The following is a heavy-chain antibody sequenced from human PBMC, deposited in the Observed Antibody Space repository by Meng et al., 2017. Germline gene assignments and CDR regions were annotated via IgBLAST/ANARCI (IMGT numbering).Heavy chain of an antibody. J-gene: IGHJ5*02. CDR3: ARGLSIVVVVAATWFDP. CDR2: INHSGST. D-gene: IGHD2-15*01. V-gene: IGHV4-34*01. Sequence: QVQLQQWGAGLVKHSGALSLTCAVYGGSFSGYYWSWSRQPQGKGLEWFGEINHSGSTNYNPALKSRVTISVDTSKNQFSLKLSSVTAAETAVYYCARGLSIVVVVAATWFDPWGQGTLVTVSS. CDR1: GGSFSGYY.